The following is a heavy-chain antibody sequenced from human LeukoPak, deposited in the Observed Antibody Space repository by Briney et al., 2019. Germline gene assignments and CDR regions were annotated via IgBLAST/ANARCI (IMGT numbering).Heavy chain of an antibody. V-gene: IGHV4-34*01. CDR1: GGSFSGYY. J-gene: IGHJ4*02. D-gene: IGHD3-10*01. CDR2: INHSGST. Sequence: PSETLSRTCAVYGGSFSGYYWSWIRQPPGKGLEWIGEINHSGSTNYNPSLKSRVTISVDTSKNQFSLKLSSVTAADTAVYYCAGWSAAYYYGSGSYFYWGQGTLVTVSS. CDR3: AGWSAAYYYGSGSYFY.